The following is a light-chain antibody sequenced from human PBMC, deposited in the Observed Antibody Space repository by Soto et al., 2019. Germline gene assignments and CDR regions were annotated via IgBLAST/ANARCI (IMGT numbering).Light chain of an antibody. CDR3: HQYNNWPWT. Sequence: ETVMTQSPVTLSVSPGYTATLSCRASQRVSNHFAWYQQKPGQAPRLLIYAASTRAAGVPVRFSGSGSETEFTLTIRSLQSEDFALYYCHQYNNWPWTFGQGTKGDIK. CDR1: QRVSNH. J-gene: IGKJ1*01. V-gene: IGKV3-15*01. CDR2: AAS.